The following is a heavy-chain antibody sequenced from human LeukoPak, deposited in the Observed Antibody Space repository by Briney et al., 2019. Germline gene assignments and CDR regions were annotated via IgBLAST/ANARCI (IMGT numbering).Heavy chain of an antibody. CDR1: GVTFSSDW. V-gene: IGHV3-74*01. CDR2: INSDGSST. D-gene: IGHD2-21*01. Sequence: GGCLRLSCAASGVTFSSDWMDWGRQAPGKGRGWVSGINSDGSSTTYADSVKGGFTISRDNAKNKLYLKMNRLRAEDRAEYYCTRSIPWYFDYWGQGTLVTVSS. CDR3: TRSIPWYFDY. J-gene: IGHJ4*02.